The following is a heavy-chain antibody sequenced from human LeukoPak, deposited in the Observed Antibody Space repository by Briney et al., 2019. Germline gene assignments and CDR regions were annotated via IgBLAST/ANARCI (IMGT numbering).Heavy chain of an antibody. CDR3: ARGGRLLRLGDY. CDR2: ISHSAST. D-gene: IGHD3-16*01. Sequence: SETLSLTCAFYGGSFSDFYWSWIRQPPGKGLEWIGEISHSASTNYNPSLKSRVTISVDTSKNQFSLKLSSVTAADTAVYYCARGGRLLRLGDYWGQGTLVTVSS. CDR1: GGSFSDFY. J-gene: IGHJ4*02. V-gene: IGHV4-34*01.